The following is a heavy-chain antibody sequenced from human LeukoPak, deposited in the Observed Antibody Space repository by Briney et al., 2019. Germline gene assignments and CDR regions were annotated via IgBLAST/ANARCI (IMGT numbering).Heavy chain of an antibody. Sequence: SETLSLTCTVSGGSIISSSYYWDWIRQPPGKGLDWIGSFYYSWSTYYNPSLKSRVTISVDTSKNQFSLKLSSVTAADTAVYYCARRNRAAACVDYWGQGTLVSVSS. CDR2: FYYSWST. J-gene: IGHJ4*02. CDR1: GGSIISSSYY. V-gene: IGHV4-39*01. CDR3: ARRNRAAACVDY. D-gene: IGHD6-13*01.